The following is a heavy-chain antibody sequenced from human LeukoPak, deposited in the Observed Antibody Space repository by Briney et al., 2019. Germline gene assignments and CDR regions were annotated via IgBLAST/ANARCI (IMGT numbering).Heavy chain of an antibody. V-gene: IGHV1-2*02. D-gene: IGHD3-10*01. CDR3: TRHNYQFDLDC. Sequence: ASVKVSCKASRYNFTGYYMHWVRQAPGQGLEWMGWINPHSGGTKYAQNFQGRVTMTTDTSISTVYVELSGLRSDDTAVYYCTRHNYQFDLDCWGQGTLVTVSS. CDR1: RYNFTGYY. CDR2: INPHSGGT. J-gene: IGHJ4*02.